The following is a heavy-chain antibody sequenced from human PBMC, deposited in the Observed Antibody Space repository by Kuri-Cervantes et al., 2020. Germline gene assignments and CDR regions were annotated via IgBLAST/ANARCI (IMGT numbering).Heavy chain of an antibody. CDR3: ARIAVARSGMDV. D-gene: IGHD6-19*01. Sequence: GESLKISCAASGFTFSSYSMNWVRQAPGKGLEWVSAISGSGGSTYYADSVKGRFTISRDNSKNTLYLQMNSLRAEDTAVYYCARIAVARSGMDVWGQGTTVTVSS. V-gene: IGHV3-23*01. CDR2: ISGSGGST. CDR1: GFTFSSYS. J-gene: IGHJ6*02.